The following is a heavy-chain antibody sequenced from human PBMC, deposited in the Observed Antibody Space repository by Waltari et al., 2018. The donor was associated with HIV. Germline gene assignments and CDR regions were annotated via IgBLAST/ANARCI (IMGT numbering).Heavy chain of an antibody. V-gene: IGHV1-69*17. CDR1: GGTFSNNA. D-gene: IGHD2-2*02. J-gene: IGHJ1*01. CDR2: ITPLYGIA. CDR3: ARDAIPKGVFFQH. Sequence: QVQLVQSGAEVKQSGSSVEVSCTASGGTFSNNAFSWVRQAPGQAPEWMGGITPLYGIANYAQVFQGRVTITADKSTTTLFMELSSLRSDDTAVYYCARDAIPKGVFFQHWGQGTLLVVSS.